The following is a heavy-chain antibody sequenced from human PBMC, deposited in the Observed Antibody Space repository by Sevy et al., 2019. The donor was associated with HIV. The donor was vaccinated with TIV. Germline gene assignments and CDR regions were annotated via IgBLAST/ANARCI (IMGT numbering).Heavy chain of an antibody. Sequence: GGSLRPSCAASGFTFSSYWMHWVRQAPGKGLVWVSRINSDGSSTSYADSVKGRFTISRDNAKNTLYLQMNSLRAEDTAVYYCARERYCSSTSCYTRWFDPWGQGTLVTVSS. CDR2: INSDGSST. CDR1: GFTFSSYW. J-gene: IGHJ5*02. D-gene: IGHD2-2*02. V-gene: IGHV3-74*01. CDR3: ARERYCSSTSCYTRWFDP.